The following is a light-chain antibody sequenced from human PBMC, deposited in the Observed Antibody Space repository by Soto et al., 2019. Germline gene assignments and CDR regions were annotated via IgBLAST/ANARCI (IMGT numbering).Light chain of an antibody. CDR1: QNINNW. J-gene: IGKJ1*01. V-gene: IGKV1-5*01. CDR3: QHTRT. Sequence: DIQMTQSPSTLSASIGDRVTITCRASQNINNWIAWYQQKPGKAPKFLIYDASTLESGVPSRFSGSGFGTEFSLTISSLQPDDFGSYYCQHTRTFGQGTNVEMK. CDR2: DAS.